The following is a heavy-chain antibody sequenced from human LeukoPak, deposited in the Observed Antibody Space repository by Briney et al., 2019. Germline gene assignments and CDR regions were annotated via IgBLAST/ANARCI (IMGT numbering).Heavy chain of an antibody. CDR2: IKQDGSEK. D-gene: IGHD1-26*01. V-gene: IGHV3-7*03. J-gene: IGHJ4*02. Sequence: GGSLRLSCAASGFTFSSYWMSWVRQAPGKGLEWMANIKQDGSEKYYVDSVKGRFTISRDNAKNSLYLQMNSLRAEDTAVYYCASPKTPSGSYGDFDYWGQGTLVTVSS. CDR1: GFTFSSYW. CDR3: ASPKTPSGSYGDFDY.